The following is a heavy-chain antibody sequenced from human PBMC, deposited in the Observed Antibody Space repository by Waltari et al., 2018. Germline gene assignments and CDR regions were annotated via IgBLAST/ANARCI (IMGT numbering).Heavy chain of an antibody. D-gene: IGHD2-8*01. Sequence: EVQVLESGGGLVQPGGSLRLSCVASGFTLNNNALSWFRPVPGRGLEWVSASGSDGRTYYADSVKGRFTISRDNSKNTLYLQMNSLRDEDTAVYYCAKEVWQQMVKMVGWFDPWGQGTLVTVSS. CDR2: SGSDGRT. CDR1: GFTLNNNA. V-gene: IGHV3-23*01. J-gene: IGHJ5*02. CDR3: AKEVWQQMVKMVGWFDP.